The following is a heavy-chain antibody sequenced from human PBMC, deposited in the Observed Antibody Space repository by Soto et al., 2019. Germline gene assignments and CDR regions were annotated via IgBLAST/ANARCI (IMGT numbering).Heavy chain of an antibody. CDR2: IIPIFGTA. D-gene: IGHD1-26*01. J-gene: IGHJ6*02. CDR1: GGTFSSYA. Sequence: SVKVSCKASGGTFSSYAISWVRQAPGQGLEWMGGIIPIFGTANYAQKFQGRVTITADESTSTAYMGLSSLRSEDTAVYYCARDLSSKLLLSYYGMDVWGQGTTVTVSS. CDR3: ARDLSSKLLLSYYGMDV. V-gene: IGHV1-69*13.